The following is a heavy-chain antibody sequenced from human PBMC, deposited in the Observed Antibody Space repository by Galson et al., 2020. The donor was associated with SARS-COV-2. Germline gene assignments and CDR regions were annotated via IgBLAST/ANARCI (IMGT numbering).Heavy chain of an antibody. J-gene: IGHJ3*01. CDR2: ISNDGNNI. CDR3: ARDQYNSGHHDAFDV. Sequence: GESLKISCAASGFTFSSHAMHWVRQTPGKGLEWVAFISNDGNNIQYADSVKGRFAISRDASKNTLDLQMNNLRAEDTALYYCARDQYNSGHHDAFDVWGQGTMVTVSS. V-gene: IGHV3-30*09. D-gene: IGHD3-22*01. CDR1: GFTFSSHA.